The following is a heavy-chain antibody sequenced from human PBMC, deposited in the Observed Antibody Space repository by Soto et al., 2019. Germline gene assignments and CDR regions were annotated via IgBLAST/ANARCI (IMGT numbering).Heavy chain of an antibody. CDR1: GFTFSDYY. V-gene: IGHV3-11*01. J-gene: IGHJ4*02. D-gene: IGHD6-19*01. CDR2: ITSSGSTI. Sequence: GGSLRLSCAASGFTFSDYYMSWIRQAPGKGLEWVSYITSSGSTIYYADSVKGRFTISRDNAKNSLYLQMNSLRAEDTAVYYCARENEQWVAADNWGQGTLVTVS. CDR3: ARENEQWVAADN.